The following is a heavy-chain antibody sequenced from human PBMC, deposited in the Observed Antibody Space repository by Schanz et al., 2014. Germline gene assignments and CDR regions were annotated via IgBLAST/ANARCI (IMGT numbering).Heavy chain of an antibody. V-gene: IGHV3-74*01. CDR3: AKDLDANYFDY. Sequence: EVQLLESGGGLVQPGGSLRLSCAASGFTFSSYWMHWVRQVPGKGLVWVSRIKSDGSSTSYADSVKGRFTISRDNSKNTLYLQMNGLRGEDTAVYYCAKDLDANYFDYWGQGILVTVSS. D-gene: IGHD1-1*01. CDR1: GFTFSSYW. J-gene: IGHJ4*02. CDR2: IKSDGSST.